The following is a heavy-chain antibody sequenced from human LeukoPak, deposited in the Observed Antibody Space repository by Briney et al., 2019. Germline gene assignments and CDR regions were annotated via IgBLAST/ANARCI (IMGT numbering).Heavy chain of an antibody. CDR1: GGPLSSSSYH. J-gene: IGHJ3*02. D-gene: IGHD2-15*01. Sequence: KPSETLSLPRTVSGGPLSSSSYHWGWVPQPPGEGVGWIGSIYYSGSTYYNPSLKSRVTISADTSKNQFSLKLSSVTAADTAVYYCASPLGYCSGGSCEASAFDIWGQGRMGTVSS. V-gene: IGHV4-39*01. CDR3: ASPLGYCSGGSCEASAFDI. CDR2: IYYSGST.